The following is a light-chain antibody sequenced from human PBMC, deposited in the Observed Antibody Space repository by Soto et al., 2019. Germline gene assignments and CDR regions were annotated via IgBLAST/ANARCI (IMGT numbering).Light chain of an antibody. CDR3: QSYDSNLSAYV. J-gene: IGLJ1*01. CDR2: GNS. Sequence: QSVLTQPPSVSGAPGQRVTISCTGSSSNIGAGYDVHWYEQLPGTAPKLLIFGNSNRPSGVPDRFSGSKSGTSASLAITGLQADHEADYYCQSYDSNLSAYVFGTGTKVTVL. V-gene: IGLV1-40*01. CDR1: SSNIGAGYD.